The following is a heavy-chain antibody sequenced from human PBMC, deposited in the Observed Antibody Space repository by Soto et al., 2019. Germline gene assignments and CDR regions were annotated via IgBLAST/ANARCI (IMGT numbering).Heavy chain of an antibody. CDR2: INPNSGGT. D-gene: IGHD3-10*01. CDR3: ARVAGRITMVRGVPNDAFDI. V-gene: IGHV1-2*02. J-gene: IGHJ3*02. Sequence: ASVKVSCKASGYTFTGYYMHWVRQAPGQGLEWMGWINPNSGGTNYAQKFQGRVTMTRDTSISTAYMELSRLRSDDTAVYYCARVAGRITMVRGVPNDAFDIWGQGTMVTVSS. CDR1: GYTFTGYY.